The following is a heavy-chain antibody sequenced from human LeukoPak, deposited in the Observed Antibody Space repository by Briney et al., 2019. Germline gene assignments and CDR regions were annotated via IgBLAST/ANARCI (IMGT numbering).Heavy chain of an antibody. CDR1: GGSISSSSYY. CDR2: IYYSGST. D-gene: IGHD3-9*01. CDR3: ARPEVYDILTGYYF. J-gene: IGHJ4*02. V-gene: IGHV4-39*01. Sequence: SETLSLTCTVSGGSISSSSYYWGWIRQPPGKGLEWIGSIYYSGSTYYNPSLKSRVTISVDTSKNQFSLKLSSVTAADTAVYYCARPEVYDILTGYYFWGQGTLVTVSS.